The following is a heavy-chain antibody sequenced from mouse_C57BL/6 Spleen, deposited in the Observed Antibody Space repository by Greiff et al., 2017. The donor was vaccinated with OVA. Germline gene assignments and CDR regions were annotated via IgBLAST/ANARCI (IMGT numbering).Heavy chain of an antibody. CDR2: INPNNGGT. D-gene: IGHD2-5*01. J-gene: IGHJ3*01. Sequence: EVQLQQSGPELVKPGASVKISCKASGYTFTDYYMNWVKQSPGKSLEWIGDINPNNGGTSYNQKFKGKATLTVDKSSSTAYMELRSLTSEDSAVYYCARGDYSNFFAYWGQGTLVTVSA. V-gene: IGHV1-26*01. CDR1: GYTFTDYY. CDR3: ARGDYSNFFAY.